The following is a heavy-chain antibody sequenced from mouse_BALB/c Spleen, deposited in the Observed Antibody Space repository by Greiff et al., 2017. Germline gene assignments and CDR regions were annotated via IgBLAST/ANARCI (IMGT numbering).Heavy chain of an antibody. Sequence: QVQLKQPGAELVMPGASVKMSCKASGYTFTDYWMHWVKQRPGQGLEWIGAIDTSDSYTSYNQKFKGKATLTVDESSSTAYMQLSSLTSEDSAVYYCASGTWFAYWGQGTLVTVSA. D-gene: IGHD4-1*01. V-gene: IGHV1-69*01. CDR2: IDTSDSYT. J-gene: IGHJ3*01. CDR3: ASGTWFAY. CDR1: GYTFTDYW.